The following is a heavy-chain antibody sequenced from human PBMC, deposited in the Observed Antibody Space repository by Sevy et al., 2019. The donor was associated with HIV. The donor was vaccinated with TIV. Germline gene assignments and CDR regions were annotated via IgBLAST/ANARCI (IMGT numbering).Heavy chain of an antibody. CDR1: GFTFSSYS. CDR2: ISISSTTI. D-gene: IGHD5-12*01. CDR3: ARGYTGYDVGPLDY. J-gene: IGHJ4*02. Sequence: GGSLRLSCAASGFTFSSYSMNWVRQAPGKGLEWVSYISISSTTIYYADSVKGRFTISRDNAKNSLYLQMNSLRDEDTAVYYCARGYTGYDVGPLDYWGQGTLVTVSS. V-gene: IGHV3-48*02.